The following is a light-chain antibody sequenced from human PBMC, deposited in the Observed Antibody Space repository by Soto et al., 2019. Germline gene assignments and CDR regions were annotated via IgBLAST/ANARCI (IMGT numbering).Light chain of an antibody. V-gene: IGKV3-20*01. Sequence: EIVLTQSPGTLSLSPGGRATLSCRASQSVSRRLAWYQHRPGQSPRLLISGASMRASGVPVRFSGSGSGTDFTLTISRLEPEDLGVYYCQHYVETPIPFGLGPRLEV. CDR3: QHYVETPIP. CDR2: GAS. CDR1: QSVSRR. J-gene: IGKJ5*01.